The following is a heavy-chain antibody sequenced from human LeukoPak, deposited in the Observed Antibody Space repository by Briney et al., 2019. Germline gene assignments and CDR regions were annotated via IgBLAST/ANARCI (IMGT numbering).Heavy chain of an antibody. Sequence: GGSLRLSCAASGFTFSNAWMSWVRQAPGKGLEWVSAISGSGGSTYYADSVKGRFTISRDNSENTLYLQMNSLRAEDTAVYYCAKDDHYDILTGYFDYWGQGTLVTVSS. V-gene: IGHV3-23*01. J-gene: IGHJ4*02. CDR1: GFTFSNAW. D-gene: IGHD3-9*01. CDR2: ISGSGGST. CDR3: AKDDHYDILTGYFDY.